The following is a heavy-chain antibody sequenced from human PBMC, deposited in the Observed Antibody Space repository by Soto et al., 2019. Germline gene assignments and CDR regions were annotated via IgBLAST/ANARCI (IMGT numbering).Heavy chain of an antibody. J-gene: IGHJ6*02. V-gene: IGHV3-30*18. CDR1: GFTFSSYG. CDR3: AKNLRMMGNYGMDV. D-gene: IGHD3-16*01. Sequence: QVQLVESGGGVVQPGRSLRLSCAASGFTFSSYGMHWVRQAPGKGLEWVAVISYDGSNKYYADSVKGRFTISRDNSKNTLYLQMNSLRAEHTAVYYCAKNLRMMGNYGMDVWGQGTTVTVSS. CDR2: ISYDGSNK.